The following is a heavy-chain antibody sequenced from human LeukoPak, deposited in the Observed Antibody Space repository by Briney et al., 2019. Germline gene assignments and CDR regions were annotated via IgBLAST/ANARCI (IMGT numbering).Heavy chain of an antibody. CDR1: GFTFSSYA. J-gene: IGHJ6*03. CDR2: ISGSGGST. Sequence: QPGGSLRLSCAASGFTFSSYAMSWVRQAPGKGLEWVSAISGSGGSTYYADSVKGRFTISRDNSKNTLYLQMNSLRAEDTAVYYCAKDSLQLWGGWYYCYMDVWGKGTTVTVSS. V-gene: IGHV3-23*01. CDR3: AKDSLQLWGGWYYCYMDV. D-gene: IGHD5-18*01.